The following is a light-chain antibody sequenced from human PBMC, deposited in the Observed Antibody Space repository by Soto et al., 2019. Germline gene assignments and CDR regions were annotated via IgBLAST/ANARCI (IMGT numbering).Light chain of an antibody. J-gene: IGLJ1*01. CDR3: QSYDSSLSGSSV. CDR2: ANS. CDR1: SSNIGAGYD. V-gene: IGLV1-40*01. Sequence: QSVLTQPPSVSGAPGQRVTISCSGSSSNIGAGYDVQWYRQFPGTAPKLIIYANSDRPSGVPDRFSGSKSGTSASLAITGLQAEDEADYYCQSYDSSLSGSSVFGTGTKVTVL.